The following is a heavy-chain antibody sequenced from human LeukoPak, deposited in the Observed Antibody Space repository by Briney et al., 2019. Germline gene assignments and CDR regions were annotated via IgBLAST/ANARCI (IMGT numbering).Heavy chain of an antibody. CDR1: GGTFSSYA. D-gene: IGHD3-22*01. Sequence: ASVKVSCKASGGTFSSYAISWVRQAPGQGLEWMGIINPSGGSTSYAQKFQGRVTMTRDTSTSTVYMELSSLRSEDTAVYYCARLYYYDSSGDFDYWGQGTLVTVSS. CDR3: ARLYYYDSSGDFDY. J-gene: IGHJ4*02. CDR2: INPSGGST. V-gene: IGHV1-46*01.